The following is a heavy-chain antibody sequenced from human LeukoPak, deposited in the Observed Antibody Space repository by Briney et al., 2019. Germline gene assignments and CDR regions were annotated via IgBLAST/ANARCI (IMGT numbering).Heavy chain of an antibody. CDR2: IYLSGGT. CDR3: ARATSYYYYYMDV. J-gene: IGHJ6*03. Sequence: KPSETLSLTCIVSSYSISSDYYWGWIRQPPGKGLEWIGSIYLSGGTYYNPSLRRRVSISVDKSKNQFSLKLSSVTAADTALYYCARATSYYYYYMDVWGKGTTVTVSS. CDR1: SYSISSDYY. D-gene: IGHD3-16*01. V-gene: IGHV4-38-2*02.